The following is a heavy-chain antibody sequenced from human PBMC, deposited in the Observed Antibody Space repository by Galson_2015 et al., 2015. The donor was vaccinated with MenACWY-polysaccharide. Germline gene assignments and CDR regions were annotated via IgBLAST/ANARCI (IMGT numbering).Heavy chain of an antibody. CDR1: GDSITSASFD. J-gene: IGHJ6*02. CDR2: MSYRGNT. V-gene: IGHV4-39*07. Sequence: ETLSLTCGVSGDSITSASFDGAWMRQPPGKGLEWIGSMSYRGNTYYNPSLKSRVTMSVDTSKNQFSLDLTSVTAADTAVYYCARVCGSGRCLDVWGQGTTVTVSS. CDR3: ARVCGSGRCLDV. D-gene: IGHD2-21*01.